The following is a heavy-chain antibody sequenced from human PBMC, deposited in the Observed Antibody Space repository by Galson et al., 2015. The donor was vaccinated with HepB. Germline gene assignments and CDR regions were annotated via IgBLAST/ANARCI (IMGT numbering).Heavy chain of an antibody. Sequence: SLRLSCAASGFTFSSNWMHWVRQTPEKGLVWVSRINTDGSSTGYADSVKGRFTISRDNAKNTLYLQMNSLRAEDTAVYYCAREPWGSLDYWGQGVLVTVSS. V-gene: IGHV3-74*01. J-gene: IGHJ4*02. D-gene: IGHD7-27*01. CDR2: INTDGSST. CDR1: GFTFSSNW. CDR3: AREPWGSLDY.